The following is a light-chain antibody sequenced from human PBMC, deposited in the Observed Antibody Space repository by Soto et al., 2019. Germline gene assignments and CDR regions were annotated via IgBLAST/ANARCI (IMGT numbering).Light chain of an antibody. CDR3: QQYGSSRT. J-gene: IGKJ1*01. CDR2: GAS. V-gene: IGKV3-20*01. CDR1: QTISSSY. Sequence: IVLPQSLSTLSLSPGERATLYCRASQTISSSYLAWNQQKPGEAPRLLIYGASSRATGIPDRFSGSGSGKDFTLTISRLEPPDFAVYYCQQYGSSRTFGQGTKVDIK.